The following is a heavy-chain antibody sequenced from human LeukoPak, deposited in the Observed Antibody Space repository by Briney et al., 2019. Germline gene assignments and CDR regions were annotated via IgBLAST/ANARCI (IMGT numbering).Heavy chain of an antibody. J-gene: IGHJ4*02. Sequence: ASVKVSCKAAGYTPTDYYMLWVRQAPGQGLEWMGWINPNSGGTKYAQKLQGRVTTTRDTSISTAYMELSRLTSDDTAVYYCARVSLDYESGAYHSSRFACWGQGTLVTVSS. D-gene: IGHD3-22*01. CDR2: INPNSGGT. CDR3: ARVSLDYESGAYHSSRFAC. V-gene: IGHV1-2*02. CDR1: GYTPTDYY.